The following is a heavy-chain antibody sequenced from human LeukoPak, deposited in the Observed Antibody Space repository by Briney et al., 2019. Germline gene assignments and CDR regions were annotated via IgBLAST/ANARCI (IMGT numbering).Heavy chain of an antibody. CDR3: AREMVIVVVPAHLGGIYYYMDV. Sequence: PSETLSLTCTVSGASISSTNNFWGWIRQTPGKGLEWIATIYYSVSTYYNPSLKSRLSISVDTSKNQFSLKLSSVTAADTALYYCAREMVIVVVPAHLGGIYYYMDVWGKGTTVTISS. V-gene: IGHV4-39*07. J-gene: IGHJ6*03. CDR1: GASISSTNNF. D-gene: IGHD2-2*03. CDR2: IYYSVST.